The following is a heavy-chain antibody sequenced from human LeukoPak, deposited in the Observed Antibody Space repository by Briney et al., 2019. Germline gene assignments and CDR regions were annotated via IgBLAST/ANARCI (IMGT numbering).Heavy chain of an antibody. CDR1: GYTFTSYG. J-gene: IGHJ4*02. Sequence: ASAKVSCKSSGYTFTSYGISWVRPAPGQGLEWMGWISAYNGNTNYAQKLQGRVTMTTDTSTSTAYMELSSLRSENTAVYYCARVRYCSSTSCPNYFDYWGQGTLVTVSS. CDR2: ISAYNGNT. D-gene: IGHD2-2*01. V-gene: IGHV1-18*01. CDR3: ARVRYCSSTSCPNYFDY.